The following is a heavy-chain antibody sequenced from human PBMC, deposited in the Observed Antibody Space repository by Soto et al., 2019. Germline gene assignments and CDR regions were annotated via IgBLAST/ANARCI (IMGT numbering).Heavy chain of an antibody. CDR2: ISGSGDST. V-gene: IGHV3-23*01. J-gene: IGHJ4*02. CDR1: GFTFSSYA. Sequence: EGQLLESGGGLVQPGVSLRLSCAASGFTFSSYAMIWVRQAPGKGLEWVSVISGSGDSTDFADSVKGRFTISRDNTKNTVFLQMNSLRAEDTAVYYCAKFRTAKFYGSGNFRVFDDWGQGTLVTVSS. CDR3: AKFRTAKFYGSGNFRVFDD. D-gene: IGHD3-10*01.